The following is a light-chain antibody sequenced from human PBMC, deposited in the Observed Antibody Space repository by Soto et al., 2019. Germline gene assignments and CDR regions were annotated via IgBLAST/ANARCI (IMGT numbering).Light chain of an antibody. CDR3: LSFTNSDTYV. CDR2: DVI. Sequence: QSALTQPPSVSGSPGQSVVISCTGTSSDVGSYNRVSWYQQPPGTAPKLMIYDVISRPSGVPDRFSGSKSGNTASLTISGLQPEDEADYYCLSFTNSDTYVFGTVTKVTVL. CDR1: SSDVGSYNR. J-gene: IGLJ1*01. V-gene: IGLV2-18*02.